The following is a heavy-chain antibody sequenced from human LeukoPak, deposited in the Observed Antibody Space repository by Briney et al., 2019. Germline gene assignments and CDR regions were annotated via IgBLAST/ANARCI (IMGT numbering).Heavy chain of an antibody. Sequence: ASVRVSCKASGYTFTDYYMHWVRQAPGQGLEWMGRINPNSGGTNYAQKFQGRVTMTRDTSITTAYMELSSLRSDDTAVYYCATLLWGYYFDYWGQGTLVTVSS. CDR1: GYTFTDYY. J-gene: IGHJ4*02. CDR3: ATLLWGYYFDY. CDR2: INPNSGGT. D-gene: IGHD3-10*01. V-gene: IGHV1-2*06.